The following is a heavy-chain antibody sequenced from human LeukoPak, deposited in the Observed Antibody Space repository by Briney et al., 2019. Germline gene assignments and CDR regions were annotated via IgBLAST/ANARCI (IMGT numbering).Heavy chain of an antibody. CDR1: GFTFSSYG. CDR2: ISGSGGST. Sequence: GGSLRLSCAASGFTFSSYGMSWVRQAPGKGLEWVSAISGSGGSTYYADSVKGRFTISRDNSKNTLYLQMNSLRAEDTAVYYCAKDSHSIYTGIVGATAFDYWGQGTLVTVSS. D-gene: IGHD1-26*01. V-gene: IGHV3-23*01. CDR3: AKDSHSIYTGIVGATAFDY. J-gene: IGHJ4*02.